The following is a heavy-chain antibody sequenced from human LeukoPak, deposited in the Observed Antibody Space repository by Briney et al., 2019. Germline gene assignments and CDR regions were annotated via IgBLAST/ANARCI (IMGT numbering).Heavy chain of an antibody. D-gene: IGHD3-22*01. J-gene: IGHJ4*02. CDR1: GFFFSSYS. CDR2: ISSGGGTM. V-gene: IGHV3-48*01. CDR3: AKGDYYEPGDY. Sequence: XGSLRLSCAASGFFFSSYSMNWVRQAPGKGVEGVSYISSGGGTMSYADSVKGRFTISRDNAKNSLDLQMNSLRAEDTAVYYCAKGDYYEPGDYWGQGTLVTVSS.